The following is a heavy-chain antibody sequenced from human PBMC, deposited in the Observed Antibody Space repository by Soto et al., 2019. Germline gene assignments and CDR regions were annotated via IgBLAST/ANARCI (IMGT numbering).Heavy chain of an antibody. CDR1: GFTFSAFW. CDR2: IKRDGTVT. CDR3: ARDLSPPGQFLYDAFDV. D-gene: IGHD3-16*01. Sequence: EVQLVESGGGLVQPGESLRLSCAASGFTFSAFWMTWLRQAPGKGLEWVANIKRDGTVTHYGDSVEGRCTLSRDNAQNSLFRQLNSLRPEDTATYYCARDLSPPGQFLYDAFDVWGQGTFVTVSS. J-gene: IGHJ3*01. V-gene: IGHV3-7*04.